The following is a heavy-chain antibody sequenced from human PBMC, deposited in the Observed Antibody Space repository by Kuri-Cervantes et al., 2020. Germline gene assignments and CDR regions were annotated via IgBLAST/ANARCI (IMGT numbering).Heavy chain of an antibody. J-gene: IGHJ4*02. CDR3: AKGPHGGSYYGFFDY. V-gene: IGHV3-21*01. D-gene: IGHD1-26*01. CDR1: GFTFSSYS. CDR2: ISSSSSYI. Sequence: GESLKISCAASGFTFSSYSMNWVRQAPGKGLEWVSSISSSSSYIYYADSVRGRFTISRDNSKNTPYLQMNSLRAEDTAVYYCAKGPHGGSYYGFFDYWGQGTLVTVSS.